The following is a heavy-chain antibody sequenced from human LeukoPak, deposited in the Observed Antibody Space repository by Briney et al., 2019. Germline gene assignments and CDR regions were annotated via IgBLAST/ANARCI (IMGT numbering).Heavy chain of an antibody. CDR3: ARVYSSGWYLFDY. D-gene: IGHD6-19*01. CDR1: GGSISSSSYY. V-gene: IGHV4-39*07. J-gene: IGHJ4*02. Sequence: SETLSLTCTVSGGSISSSSYYWGWIRQPPGKGLEWIGSIYYSGSTNYNPSLKSRVTISVDTSKNQFSLKLSSVTAADTAVYYCARVYSSGWYLFDYWGQGTLVTVSS. CDR2: IYYSGST.